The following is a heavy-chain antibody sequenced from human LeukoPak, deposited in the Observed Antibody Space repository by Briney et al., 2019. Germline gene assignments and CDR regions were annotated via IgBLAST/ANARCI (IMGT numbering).Heavy chain of an antibody. V-gene: IGHV4-34*01. Sequence: SETLSLTCAVYGGSFSGYYWSWIRQPPGKGLEWIGEINHSGSTNYNPSLKSRVTMSVDTSKNQFSLKLSSVTAADTAVYYCARGRQPSQWGQGTLVTVSS. CDR1: GGSFSGYY. J-gene: IGHJ4*02. CDR3: ARGRQPSQ. CDR2: INHSGST. D-gene: IGHD1-14*01.